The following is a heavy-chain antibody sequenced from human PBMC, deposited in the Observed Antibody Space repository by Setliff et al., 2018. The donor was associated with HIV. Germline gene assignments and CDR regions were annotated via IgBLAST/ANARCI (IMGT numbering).Heavy chain of an antibody. Sequence: SETLSLTCSVSGGSVGSGSYYWSWIRQSPGKGLEWLGYIYYSGSTTYNPSLRSRVTISIDTSKNQFSLNLRPVTAADTAVYYCARDPPGYGDSKDYWGQGKLVTVS. CDR1: GGSVGSGSYY. J-gene: IGHJ4*02. V-gene: IGHV4-61*01. CDR3: ARDPPGYGDSKDY. CDR2: IYYSGST. D-gene: IGHD4-17*01.